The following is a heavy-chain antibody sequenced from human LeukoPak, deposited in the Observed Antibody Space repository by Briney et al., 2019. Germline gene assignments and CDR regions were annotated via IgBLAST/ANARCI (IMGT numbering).Heavy chain of an antibody. Sequence: SETLSLTCTVSGGSISSYYWSWIRQPPGKGLEWIGYIYYSGSTNYNPSLKSRVTISVDTSKNQFSLKLSSVTAADTAVYYCAKLGGYYSGMDVWGQGTTVTVSS. D-gene: IGHD3-16*01. J-gene: IGHJ6*02. CDR3: AKLGGYYSGMDV. CDR2: IYYSGST. CDR1: GGSISSYY. V-gene: IGHV4-59*08.